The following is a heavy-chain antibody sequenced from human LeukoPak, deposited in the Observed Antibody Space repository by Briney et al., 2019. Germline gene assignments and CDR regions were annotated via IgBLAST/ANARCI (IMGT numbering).Heavy chain of an antibody. V-gene: IGHV1-3*01. J-gene: IGHJ3*02. CDR3: ARAREPTSYYYDSSGYINSDAFDI. CDR2: INAGNGNT. Sequence: ASVKVSCKASGYTFTSYAMHWVRQAPGQRLEWMGWINAGNGNTKYSQKFQGRVTITRDTSASTAYMELSSLRSEDTAVYYCARAREPTSYYYDSSGYINSDAFDIWGQGTMVTVSS. CDR1: GYTFTSYA. D-gene: IGHD3-22*01.